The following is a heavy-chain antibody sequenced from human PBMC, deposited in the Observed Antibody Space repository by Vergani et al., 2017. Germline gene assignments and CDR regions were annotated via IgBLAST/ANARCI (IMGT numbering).Heavy chain of an antibody. CDR2: IYTSGST. J-gene: IGHJ4*02. Sequence: QVQLQQWGAGLLKPSETLSLTCTVSGGSISSYYWSWIRQPAGKGLEWIGRIYTSGSTNYNPSLKSRVTMSVDTSKNSLYLQMNSLRAEDTAVYYCARVRGYYYGGYDYWGQGTLVTVSS. D-gene: IGHD3-22*01. V-gene: IGHV4-59*10. CDR3: ARVRGYYYGGYDY. CDR1: GGSISSYY.